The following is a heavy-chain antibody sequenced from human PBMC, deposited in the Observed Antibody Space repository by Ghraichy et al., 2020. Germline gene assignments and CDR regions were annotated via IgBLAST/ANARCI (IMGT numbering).Heavy chain of an antibody. CDR2: INHSGST. D-gene: IGHD6-13*01. V-gene: IGHV4-34*01. CDR1: GGSFSGYY. CDR3: ARGRKAASYYYYYMDV. Sequence: SETLTLTCAVYGGSFSGYYWSWIRQPPGKGLEWIGEINHSGSTNYNPSLKSRVTISVDTSKNQFSLKLSSVTAADTAVYYCARGRKAASYYYYYMDVWGKGTTVTVSS. J-gene: IGHJ6*03.